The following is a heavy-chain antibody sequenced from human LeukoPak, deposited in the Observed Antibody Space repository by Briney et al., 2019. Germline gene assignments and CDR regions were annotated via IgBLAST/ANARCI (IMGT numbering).Heavy chain of an antibody. J-gene: IGHJ6*03. D-gene: IGHD5-18*01. Sequence: GGSLRLSCAASGFTFSSHSKNWVHQAPGEGLEWVSYISSSSRTLHYADSVKGRFTICRDNAKNSLYLQMNSLRAEDTAVYYCARDDEYSYGPYYYYYYMDVWGKGTTVTVSS. V-gene: IGHV3-48*01. CDR1: GFTFSSHS. CDR2: ISSSSRTL. CDR3: ARDDEYSYGPYYYYYYMDV.